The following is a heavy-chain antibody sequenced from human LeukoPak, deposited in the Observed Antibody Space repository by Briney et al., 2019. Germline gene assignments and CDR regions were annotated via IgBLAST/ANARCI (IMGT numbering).Heavy chain of an antibody. J-gene: IGHJ4*02. Sequence: GGSLRLSCAASGITFNSHWMSWIRQAPGKGLQWVASIKPDGSERKYVDSVKGRFTISRDNADNSLYLQMTSLRAEDTALYYCARKVWENDYWGQGTLVTVSS. CDR2: IKPDGSER. D-gene: IGHD3-16*01. CDR1: GITFNSHW. CDR3: ARKVWENDY. V-gene: IGHV3-7*01.